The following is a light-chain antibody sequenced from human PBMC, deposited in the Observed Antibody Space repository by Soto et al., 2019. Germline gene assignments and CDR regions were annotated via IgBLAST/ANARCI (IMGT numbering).Light chain of an antibody. J-gene: IGLJ2*01. CDR2: DVS. CDR3: SSYAGSYTLV. CDR1: SNDVGGYNF. Sequence: QSALTQPRSVSGSPGQSVTISCTGTSNDVGGYNFVSWYQQHPGKVPKLFIYDVSRRPSGVPARFSGSKSGNTASLTISGLQAEDEADYYCSSYAGSYTLVFGGGTQLTVL. V-gene: IGLV2-11*01.